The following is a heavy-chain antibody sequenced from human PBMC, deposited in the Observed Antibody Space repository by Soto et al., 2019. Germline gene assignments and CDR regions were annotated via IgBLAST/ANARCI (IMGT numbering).Heavy chain of an antibody. CDR2: IYYSGST. J-gene: IGHJ5*02. CDR3: AREAPFRTIFGVVENWFDP. CDR1: GGSVSSGSYY. V-gene: IGHV4-61*01. Sequence: QVRLQESGPGLVKPSETLSLTCTVSGGSVSSGSYYWSWIRQPPGKGLEWIGYIYYSGSTNYNPSLKSRVTISVDTSKNQFSLKLSSVTAADTAVYYCAREAPFRTIFGVVENWFDPWGQGTLVTVSS. D-gene: IGHD3-3*01.